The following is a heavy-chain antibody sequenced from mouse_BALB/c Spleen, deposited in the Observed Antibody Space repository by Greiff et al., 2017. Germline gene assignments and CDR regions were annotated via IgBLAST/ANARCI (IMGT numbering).Heavy chain of an antibody. CDR1: GYSITSDYA. J-gene: IGHJ3*01. V-gene: IGHV3-2*02. D-gene: IGHD1-1*01. CDR2: ISYSGST. CDR3: ARNGATVPWFAY. Sequence: EVKLQQSGPGLVKPSQSLSLTCTVTGYSITSDYAWNWIRQFPGNKLEWMGYISYSGSTSYNPSLKSRISITRDTSKNQFFLQLNSVTTEDTATYYCARNGATVPWFAYWGQGTLVTVSA.